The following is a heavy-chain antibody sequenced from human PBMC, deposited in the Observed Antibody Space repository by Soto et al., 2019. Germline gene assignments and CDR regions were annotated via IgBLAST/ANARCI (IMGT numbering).Heavy chain of an antibody. CDR2: SSGGGDAT. D-gene: IGHD3-10*01. J-gene: IGHJ2*01. CDR3: AEKVSGATGSPDLWYFDL. CDR1: GFTFSGYA. Sequence: EVQRLDSGGGLVQPGGSLRLSCAASGFTFSGYALTWVRQAPGKGLEWVSASSGGGDATFYAHSVKGRVTISRNNFKNTLYLQTNTRRAEDTAVYYRAEKVSGATGSPDLWYFDLWGRGTLVTVSS. V-gene: IGHV3-23*01.